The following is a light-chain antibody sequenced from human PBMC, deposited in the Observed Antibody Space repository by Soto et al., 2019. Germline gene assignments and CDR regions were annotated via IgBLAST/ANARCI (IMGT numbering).Light chain of an antibody. CDR3: QQYHKWPPFT. J-gene: IGKJ4*01. Sequence: IVRTQSPGSLSVTPGESATLAGSSSQSISTNLAWYQQKPGQPPRLLIYGASNRAIGIAARFTGSGSGTEFTLTIGSLQSEDFAVYYCQQYHKWPPFTLGGGTKVDIK. V-gene: IGKV3-15*01. CDR2: GAS. CDR1: QSISTN.